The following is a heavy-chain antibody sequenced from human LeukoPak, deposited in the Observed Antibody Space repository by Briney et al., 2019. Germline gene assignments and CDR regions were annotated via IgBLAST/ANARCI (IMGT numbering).Heavy chain of an antibody. V-gene: IGHV3-30*02. CDR1: GISFSSFG. CDR3: AKSQNYYDNSGYYYLDY. Sequence: GGSLRLSCAASGISFSSFGVHWVRQAPGKGLEWVTFLRYDGHNKYYADAVKGRFTISRDKSKNTLYLQMNSLRPGDTAVYYCAKSQNYYDNSGYYYLDYWGQGNLVTVSS. D-gene: IGHD3-22*01. CDR2: LRYDGHNK. J-gene: IGHJ4*02.